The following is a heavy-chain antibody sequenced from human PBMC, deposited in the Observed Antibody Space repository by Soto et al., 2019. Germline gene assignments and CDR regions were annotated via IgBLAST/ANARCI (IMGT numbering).Heavy chain of an antibody. CDR2: IYYSGST. D-gene: IGHD3-3*01. V-gene: IGHV4-31*03. CDR1: GGSISSGVYY. CDR3: ARISYDFWSGYYFH. Sequence: SETLSLTCTVSGGSISSGVYYWSWIRQHPGKGLEWIGYIYYSGSTYYNPSLKSRVTISVDTSKNQFSLKLSSVTAADTAVYYCARISYDFWSGYYFHWGQGTLVTVSS. J-gene: IGHJ4*02.